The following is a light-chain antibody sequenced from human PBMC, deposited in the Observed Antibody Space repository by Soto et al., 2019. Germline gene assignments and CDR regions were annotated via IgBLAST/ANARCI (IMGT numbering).Light chain of an antibody. CDR3: QQRSNWIT. V-gene: IGKV3-11*01. CDR2: DAS. CDR1: QSVSSY. Sequence: EIVLTQSPATLSLSPGERATLSCRASQSVSSYLAWYQQKPGQAPRLLIYDASNRATGIPARFSGGGSGTDFTLTISILEREDFAVYYCQQRSNWITFGQGTRLEIK. J-gene: IGKJ5*01.